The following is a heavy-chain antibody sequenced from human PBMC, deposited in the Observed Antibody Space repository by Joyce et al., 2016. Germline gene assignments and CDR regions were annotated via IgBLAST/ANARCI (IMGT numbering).Heavy chain of an antibody. Sequence: QVQLQESGPGLVKPSETLSLTCGVSGLSFDLHSFWGRIRQPPGKGLEWIGNVYLHGITHYSPSLKILVTISMDTSKNQFSLNRKSLTAADTAVYFCARRPYNVHTPLGSDWYFDLWGRGTLVTVSS. CDR2: VYLHGIT. J-gene: IGHJ2*01. D-gene: IGHD5-18*01. CDR3: ARRPYNVHTPLGSDWYFDL. V-gene: IGHV4-38-2*01. CDR1: GLSFDLHSF.